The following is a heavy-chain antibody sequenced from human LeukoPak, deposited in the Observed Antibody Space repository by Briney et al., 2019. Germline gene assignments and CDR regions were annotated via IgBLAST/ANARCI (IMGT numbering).Heavy chain of an antibody. CDR3: VREWLGNS. CDR2: IKQDGSVK. J-gene: IGHJ4*02. CDR1: GLALSGYW. Sequence: GGSLRLSCAASGLALSGYWMGWVRQAPGKGLEWVANIKQDGSVKNYVDSVKGRFTISRDNAKSSLYLQMNSLRAEDTAVYNCVREWLGNSWGQGTLVTVSS. V-gene: IGHV3-7*01. D-gene: IGHD3-10*01.